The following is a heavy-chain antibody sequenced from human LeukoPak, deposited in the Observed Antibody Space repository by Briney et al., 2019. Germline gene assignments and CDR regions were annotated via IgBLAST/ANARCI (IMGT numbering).Heavy chain of an antibody. CDR1: GYSFTSYW. V-gene: IGHV5-51*01. J-gene: IGHJ4*02. CDR3: ARSNYQLIPFDY. CDR2: VYPGDSDT. Sequence: GESLKISCKGSGYSFTSYWIGWVRQMPGKGLEWMGIVYPGDSDTRYSPSFQGPVTISADKSISTAYLQWSSLKASDTAIYYCARSNYQLIPFDYWGQGTLVTVSS. D-gene: IGHD2-2*01.